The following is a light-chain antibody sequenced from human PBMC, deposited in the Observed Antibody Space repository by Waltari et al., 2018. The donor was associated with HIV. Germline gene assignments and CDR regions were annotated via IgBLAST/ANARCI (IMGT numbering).Light chain of an antibody. V-gene: IGKV1-39*01. Sequence: DIQMTQSPSSLSASIGDTVTITCRASQSISEYLNWYQETPGNAPRLLIYVASSLQIGVPSRFSGSGSETDCALTSSNLQPEDFATYFCQQSYSTPLTFGAGTKVEIK. CDR2: VAS. CDR1: QSISEY. J-gene: IGKJ4*01. CDR3: QQSYSTPLT.